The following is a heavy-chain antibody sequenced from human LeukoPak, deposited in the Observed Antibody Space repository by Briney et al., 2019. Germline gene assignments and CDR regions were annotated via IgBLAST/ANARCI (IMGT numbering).Heavy chain of an antibody. CDR1: RYTFTGYY. CDR3: ASLYYDSSGYLNWFDP. Sequence: ASVKVSCKASRYTFTGYYMHWVRQAPGQGLEWMGWINPNSGGTNYAQKFQGRVTMTRDTSISTAYMELSRLRSDDTAVYYCASLYYDSSGYLNWFDPWGQGNLVTVSS. J-gene: IGHJ5*02. D-gene: IGHD3-22*01. CDR2: INPNSGGT. V-gene: IGHV1-2*02.